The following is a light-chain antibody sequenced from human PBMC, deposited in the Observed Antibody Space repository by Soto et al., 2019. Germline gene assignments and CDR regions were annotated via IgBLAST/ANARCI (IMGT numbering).Light chain of an antibody. CDR2: GAS. Sequence: EIVLAQSPGTLSLSPGERATLSCGASQSVTSNYLAWYQQKPGQAPRLLIFGASIRVTGIPDRFIGSGSGTDFPLTITRLEPEDFAVYYCQHYVTSHTTFGQGTKVEVK. V-gene: IGKV3-20*01. CDR1: QSVTSNY. CDR3: QHYVTSHTT. J-gene: IGKJ1*01.